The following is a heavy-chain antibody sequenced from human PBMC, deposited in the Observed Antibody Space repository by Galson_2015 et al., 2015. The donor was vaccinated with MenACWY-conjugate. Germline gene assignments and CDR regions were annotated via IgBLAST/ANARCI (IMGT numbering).Heavy chain of an antibody. CDR2: IDWDDDK. CDR1: GFSLSTSGMC. D-gene: IGHD3-10*01. J-gene: IGHJ6*02. V-gene: IGHV2-70*01. CDR3: ARIPVVITMVRGVNYYYGMDV. Sequence: PALVKPPQTLTLTCTFSGFSLSTSGMCVSWIRQPPGKALEWLALIDWDDDKYYSTSLKTRLTISKDTSKNQVVLTMTNMDPVDTATYYCARIPVVITMVRGVNYYYGMDVWGQGTTVTVSS.